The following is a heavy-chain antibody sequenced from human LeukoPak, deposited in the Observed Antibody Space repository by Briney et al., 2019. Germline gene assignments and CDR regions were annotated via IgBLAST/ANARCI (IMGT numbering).Heavy chain of an antibody. CDR3: TTGGGVVATAMPYDY. V-gene: IGHV3-15*01. D-gene: IGHD2-2*01. J-gene: IGHJ4*02. Sequence: PGGSLRLSCAASGFTFSNAWMTWVRQAPGKGLEWVGRIKSKTDGGTTDYAAPVKGRFTISRDDSKNTLYLQINSLKTEDTAVYYCTTGGGVVATAMPYDYWGQGTLVTVSS. CDR1: GFTFSNAW. CDR2: IKSKTDGGTT.